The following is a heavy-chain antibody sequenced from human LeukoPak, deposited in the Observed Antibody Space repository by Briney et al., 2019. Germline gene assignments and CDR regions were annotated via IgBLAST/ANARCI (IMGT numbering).Heavy chain of an antibody. J-gene: IGHJ6*03. CDR3: AREGSGSYLGYYYYMDV. CDR2: TYTSGST. CDR1: GGSISSYY. Sequence: PSETLSLTCTVSGGSISSYYWSWIRQPAGKGLEWIGRTYTSGSTNYNPPLKSRVTISADKSKKQFSLKLSSVTAADTAVYYCAREGSGSYLGYYYYMDVWGKGTTVTVSS. D-gene: IGHD3-10*01. V-gene: IGHV4-4*07.